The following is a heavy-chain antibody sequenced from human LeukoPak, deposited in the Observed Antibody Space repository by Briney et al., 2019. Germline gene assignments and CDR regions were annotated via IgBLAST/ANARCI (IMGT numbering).Heavy chain of an antibody. CDR1: GFTFNSYV. Sequence: PGGTLRLSCAASGFTFNSYVMSWVRQAPGKGLEWVASIEASGVTTDYVDSVKGRFTISRDNSKNTLFLQMNSLRAEDTAVYYCARDDYGETFDYWGQGTLVTVSS. J-gene: IGHJ4*02. CDR3: ARDDYGETFDY. D-gene: IGHD4-17*01. CDR2: IEASGVTT. V-gene: IGHV3-23*01.